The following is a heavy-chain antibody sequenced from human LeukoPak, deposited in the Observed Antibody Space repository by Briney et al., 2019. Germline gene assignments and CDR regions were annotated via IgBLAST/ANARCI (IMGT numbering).Heavy chain of an antibody. Sequence: PGGSLRLSCAASGFTFSSYAMHWVRQAPGKGLEWVAVISYDGSNKYYADSVKGRFTISRDNSKNTLYLQMNSLRAEDTAVYYCAREFYDFWSGYNFDYWGQGTLVTVSS. J-gene: IGHJ4*02. CDR2: ISYDGSNK. V-gene: IGHV3-30*04. D-gene: IGHD3-3*01. CDR1: GFTFSSYA. CDR3: AREFYDFWSGYNFDY.